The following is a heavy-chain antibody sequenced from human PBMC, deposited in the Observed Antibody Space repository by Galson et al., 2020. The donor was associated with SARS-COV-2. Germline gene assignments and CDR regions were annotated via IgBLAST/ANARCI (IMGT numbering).Heavy chain of an antibody. CDR2: FDPEDGET. Sequence: ASVKVYCKVSGYTLTELSMHWVRQAPGKGLEWMGGFDPEDGETIYAQKFQGRVTMTEDTSTDTAYMELSSLRSEDTAVYYCATVYSLWFGELPYYWGQGTLVTVSS. V-gene: IGHV1-24*01. J-gene: IGHJ4*02. CDR1: GYTLTELS. D-gene: IGHD3-10*01. CDR3: ATVYSLWFGELPYY.